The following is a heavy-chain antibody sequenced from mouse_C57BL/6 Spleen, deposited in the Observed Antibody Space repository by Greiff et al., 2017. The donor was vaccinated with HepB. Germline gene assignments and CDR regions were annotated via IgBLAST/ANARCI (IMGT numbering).Heavy chain of an antibody. J-gene: IGHJ1*03. CDR3: ARVTTVGVLRYFDV. Sequence: QVQLKQPGAELVKPGASVKLSCKASGYTFTSYWMQWVKQRPGQGLEWIGEIDPSDSYTNYNQKFKGKATLTVDTSSSTAYMQLSSLTSEDSAVYYCARVTTVGVLRYFDVWGTGTTVTVSS. CDR1: GYTFTSYW. D-gene: IGHD1-1*01. CDR2: IDPSDSYT. V-gene: IGHV1-50*01.